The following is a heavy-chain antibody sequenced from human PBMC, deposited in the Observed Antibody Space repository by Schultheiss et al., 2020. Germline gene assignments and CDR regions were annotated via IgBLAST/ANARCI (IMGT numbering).Heavy chain of an antibody. CDR3: AHWDYYGSGTGTPHYYGMDV. V-gene: IGHV3-30-3*01. CDR1: GFTFSSYA. CDR2: ISYDGSNK. J-gene: IGHJ6*02. D-gene: IGHD3-10*01. Sequence: GGSLRLSCAASGFTFSSYAMHWVRQAPGKGLEWVAVISYDGSNKYYADSVKGRFTISRDNSKNTLYLQMNSLRAEDTAVYYCAHWDYYGSGTGTPHYYGMDVWGQGTTVNGYS.